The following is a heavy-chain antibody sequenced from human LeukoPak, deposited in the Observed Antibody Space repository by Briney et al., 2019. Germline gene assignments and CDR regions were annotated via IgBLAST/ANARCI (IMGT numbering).Heavy chain of an antibody. CDR1: GYTFSGNY. V-gene: IGHV1-2*02. CDR2: INPNSGGT. CDR3: ARGVGNYYVMDV. D-gene: IGHD1-14*01. J-gene: IGHJ6*02. Sequence: ASVKVSCKASGYTFSGNYIHWVRQAPGQGLEWMGWINPNSGGTNYTQKFQGRVTMSSDTSISTAYMELSRLRSDDTAMYYCARGVGNYYVMDVWGQGTTVTVSS.